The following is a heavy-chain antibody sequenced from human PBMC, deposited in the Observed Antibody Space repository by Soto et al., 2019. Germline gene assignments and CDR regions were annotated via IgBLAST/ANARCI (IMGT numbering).Heavy chain of an antibody. CDR1: GYTFSNYG. J-gene: IGHJ5*02. D-gene: IGHD2-2*01. CDR3: ARVVPGAEAWFGP. V-gene: IGHV1-18*01. Sequence: ASVKVSCKTSGYTFSNYGITWVRRAPGQPLEWLGWISLYSDGTNYAQKFQGRVSMTTDTSTTTAYMELRSLRSDDTAVYYCARVVPGAEAWFGPWGQGTLVTVSS. CDR2: ISLYSDGT.